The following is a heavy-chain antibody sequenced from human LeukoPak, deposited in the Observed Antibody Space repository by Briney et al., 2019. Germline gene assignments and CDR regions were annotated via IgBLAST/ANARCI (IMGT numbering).Heavy chain of an antibody. D-gene: IGHD4-17*01. CDR3: ASSYYGDQGAFDI. CDR2: ISNSGSTI. CDR1: GFTFSDYY. J-gene: IGHJ3*02. Sequence: GGSLRLSCAASGFTFSDYYMSWIRQAPGKGLEWVSYISNSGSTIYYADSVKGRFTISRDNAKNSLYLQMNSLRAEDTAVYYCASSYYGDQGAFDIWGQGTMVTVSS. V-gene: IGHV3-11*01.